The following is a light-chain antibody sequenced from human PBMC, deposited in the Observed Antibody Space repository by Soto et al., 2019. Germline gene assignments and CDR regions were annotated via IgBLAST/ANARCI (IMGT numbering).Light chain of an antibody. Sequence: ETVLTQSPGTLSLSPGERATLSCRASQSVSSNLAWYQQKPGQAPRLLIYSASTRATGIPARFSGSGSGTEFTLTVSSLQSEDFATYYCQQLNNYPLTFGGGTKVDI. CDR2: SAS. V-gene: IGKV3-15*01. J-gene: IGKJ4*01. CDR3: QQLNNYPLT. CDR1: QSVSSN.